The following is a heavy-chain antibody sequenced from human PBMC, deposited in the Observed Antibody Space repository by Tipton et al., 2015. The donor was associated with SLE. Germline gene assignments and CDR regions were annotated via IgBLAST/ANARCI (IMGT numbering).Heavy chain of an antibody. CDR2: IYHSGST. CDR3: ARGKTRVEY. Sequence: TLSLTCAVSGYSISSGYYWGWIRQPPGKGLEWIGSIYHSGSTYYNPSLKSRVTISVDTSKNQFSLKLSSVTAADTAVYYCARGKTRVEYWGQGRLVTVSS. J-gene: IGHJ4*02. D-gene: IGHD1/OR15-1a*01. CDR1: GYSISSGYY. V-gene: IGHV4-38-2*01.